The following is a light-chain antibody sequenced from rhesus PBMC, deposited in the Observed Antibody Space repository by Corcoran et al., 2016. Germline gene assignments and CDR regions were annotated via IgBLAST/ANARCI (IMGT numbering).Light chain of an antibody. CDR1: QGISSY. V-gene: IGKV1-38*01. CDR3: QQRNSYPWT. Sequence: DIQLTQSPSSLSASVGDRVTITCRASQGISSYLAWYQQKSGKALNLLIYDASNLQSGVPSRFSGSGSGTEFTLPISSLQPEDFATYYCQQRNSYPWTFGQGTKVEIK. CDR2: DAS. J-gene: IGKJ1*01.